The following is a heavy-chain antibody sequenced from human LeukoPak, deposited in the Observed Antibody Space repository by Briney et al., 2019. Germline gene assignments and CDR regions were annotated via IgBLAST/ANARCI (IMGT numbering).Heavy chain of an antibody. Sequence: ASVKVPCKASGYTFTSYGISWVRQAPGQGLEWMGWISAYNGNTNYAQKLQGRVTMTTDTSTSTAYMELRSLRSDDTAVYYCARDNIVVVPAAADYGMDVWGQGTTVTVSS. J-gene: IGHJ6*02. CDR2: ISAYNGNT. V-gene: IGHV1-18*01. CDR3: ARDNIVVVPAAADYGMDV. D-gene: IGHD2-2*01. CDR1: GYTFTSYG.